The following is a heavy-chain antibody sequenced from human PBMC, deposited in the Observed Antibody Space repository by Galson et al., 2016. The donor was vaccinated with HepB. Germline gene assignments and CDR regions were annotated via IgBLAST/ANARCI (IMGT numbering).Heavy chain of an antibody. CDR3: ARERDCSRSTCYSGGGWFDP. V-gene: IGHV4-39*02. CDR2: IHSSGTS. J-gene: IGHJ5*02. CDR1: GDSISNVGRH. D-gene: IGHD2-2*01. Sequence: SETLSLTCTVSGDSISNVGRHWGWFRQSPEMGLEYIGSIHSSGTSYYNPSLTSRVTVSADMSRNQFFLSLTSVTAADTAVYFCARERDCSRSTCYSGGGWFDPWGQGTLVTVSS.